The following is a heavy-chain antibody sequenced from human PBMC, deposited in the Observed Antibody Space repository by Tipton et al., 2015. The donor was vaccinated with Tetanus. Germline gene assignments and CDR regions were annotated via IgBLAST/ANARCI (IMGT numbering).Heavy chain of an antibody. CDR2: INCGDSDT. CDR3: ARLPRHCNSSDCSLGGLDY. CDR1: GYPFNDYW. Sequence: VQLVQSGAEVKKPGESMKISCEGSGYPFNDYWIGWVRQVSGKGLEWIGRINCGDSDTRYSLSFQGQVTMTVDRSIRTAFLWRTSLKASDSAMYFCARLPRHCNSSDCSLGGLDYWGQGTLVSVSS. D-gene: IGHD3-16*01. V-gene: IGHV5-51*03. J-gene: IGHJ4*02.